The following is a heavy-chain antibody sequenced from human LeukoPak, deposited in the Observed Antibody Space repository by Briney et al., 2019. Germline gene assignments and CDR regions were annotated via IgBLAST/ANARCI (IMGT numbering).Heavy chain of an antibody. D-gene: IGHD3-16*01. J-gene: IGHJ4*02. CDR3: ARGGSYGDY. V-gene: IGHV3-74*01. Sequence: GGSLRLSCAASGFTFTRYWMHWVRQVPGKGLVWVSRVNPDGSSVTYGDSVKGRFTSSRDNAKNTLYLQMHSLRAEDMAVYHCARGGSYGDYWGQGILVTVSS. CDR1: GFTFTRYW. CDR2: VNPDGSSV.